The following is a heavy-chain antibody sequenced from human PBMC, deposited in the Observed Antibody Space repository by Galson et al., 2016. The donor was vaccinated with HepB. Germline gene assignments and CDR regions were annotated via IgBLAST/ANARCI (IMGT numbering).Heavy chain of an antibody. CDR2: ISYDCTKI. D-gene: IGHD5-18*01. J-gene: IGHJ4*02. CDR3: AREASYVDVLDH. Sequence: SLRLSCAASGFPFSGYPIHWVRQAPGKGLDWVASISYDCTKINYADSVKGRFTISRDNSKNTVSLQMNSLRVDDTAVFYCAREASYVDVLDHWGQGTLVTVSS. CDR1: GFPFSGYP. V-gene: IGHV3-30*04.